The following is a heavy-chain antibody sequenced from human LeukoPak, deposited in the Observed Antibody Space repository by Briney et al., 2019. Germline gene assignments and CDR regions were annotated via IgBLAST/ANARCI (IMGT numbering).Heavy chain of an antibody. CDR3: ARHFMDRSGYRDTLDM. J-gene: IGHJ3*02. D-gene: IGHD3-22*01. CDR2: ISDSGRT. CDR1: GGSISSHC. Sequence: SETLSLTCTVSGGSISSHCWSWIRQPPGKEPEWIGYISDSGRTKYNVSLKSRVAISVDASKNQFSLQLTSVTAADTAVYYCARHFMDRSGYRDTLDMWGQGTTVSVSS. V-gene: IGHV4-59*08.